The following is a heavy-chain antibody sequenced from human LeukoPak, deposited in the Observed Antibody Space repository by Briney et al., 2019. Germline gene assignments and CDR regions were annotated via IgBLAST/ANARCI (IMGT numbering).Heavy chain of an antibody. V-gene: IGHV3-21*01. CDR3: ARALRAARLVDY. D-gene: IGHD6-6*01. CDR2: ISSSSSYI. CDR1: GFTFRSFW. Sequence: TGGSPRLSCAASGFTFRSFWMGWVRQAPGKGLEWVSSISSSSSYIYYADSVKGRFTISRDNAKNSLYLQMNSLRAEDTAVYYCARALRAARLVDYWGQGTLVTVSS. J-gene: IGHJ4*02.